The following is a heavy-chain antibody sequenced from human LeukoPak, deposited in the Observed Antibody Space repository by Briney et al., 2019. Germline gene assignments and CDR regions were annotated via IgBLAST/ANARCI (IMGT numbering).Heavy chain of an antibody. D-gene: IGHD1-1*01. CDR2: ISSGGANT. J-gene: IGHJ4*02. CDR1: GFTFSSSA. Sequence: GGSLRLSCAASGFTFSSSAMSWVRQAPGKGLEWVSIISSGGANTYYADGVKGRFTISRDTSNTLFLQMNSLRGEDTAVYYCAKGGNNWSHFGYWGQGTLVTVSS. V-gene: IGHV3-23*01. CDR3: AKGGNNWSHFGY.